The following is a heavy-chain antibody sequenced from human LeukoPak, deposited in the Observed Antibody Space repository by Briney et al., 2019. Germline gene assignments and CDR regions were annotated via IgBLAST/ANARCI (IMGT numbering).Heavy chain of an antibody. D-gene: IGHD3-9*01. CDR3: ARARRQYYDILTGYYRSDAFDI. CDR1: GGSISSTSYY. Sequence: SETLSLTCTVSGGSISSTSYYWGWIRQPPGKGLEWIGSIYYIGSTYYNSSLKSRVTISVDTSKNQFSLKLSTVTAADTAVYYCARARRQYYDILTGYYRSDAFDIWGQGTMVTVSS. V-gene: IGHV4-39*07. CDR2: IYYIGST. J-gene: IGHJ3*02.